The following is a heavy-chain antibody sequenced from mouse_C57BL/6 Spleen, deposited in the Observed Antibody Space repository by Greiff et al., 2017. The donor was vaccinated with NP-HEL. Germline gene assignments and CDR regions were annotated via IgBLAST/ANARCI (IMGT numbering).Heavy chain of an antibody. CDR3: ASSYYYGSRGFDY. J-gene: IGHJ2*01. CDR2: IDPSDSYT. Sequence: QVHVKQPGAELVKPGASVKLSCKASGYTFTSYWMQWVKQRPGQGLEWIGEIDPSDSYTNYNQKFKGKATLTVDTSSSTAYMQLSSRTSEDSAVYYCASSYYYGSRGFDYWGQGTTLTVSS. D-gene: IGHD1-1*01. V-gene: IGHV1-50*01. CDR1: GYTFTSYW.